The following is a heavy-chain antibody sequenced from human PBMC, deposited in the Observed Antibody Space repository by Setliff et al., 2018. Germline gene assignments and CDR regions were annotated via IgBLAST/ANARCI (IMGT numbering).Heavy chain of an antibody. CDR2: IHTSEST. J-gene: IGHJ6*04. CDR1: GGSFSSYY. CDR3: ARHALSFDSAWDV. V-gene: IGHV4-4*08. D-gene: IGHD3-9*01. Sequence: PSETLSLTCAVYGGSFSSYYWNWIRQPPGKGLEWIGEIHTSESTKYNPALKSRVTISLDTSKNQFSLNLNSATAADTAVYYCARHALSFDSAWDVWGKGTTVTVSS.